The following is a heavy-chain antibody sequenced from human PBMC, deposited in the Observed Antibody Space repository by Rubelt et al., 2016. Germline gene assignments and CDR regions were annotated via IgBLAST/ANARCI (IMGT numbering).Heavy chain of an antibody. D-gene: IGHD2-15*01. CDR2: IYYTGST. CDR3: ARTGYCSGGTCYSVVDY. CDR1: GDSISTYF. V-gene: IGHV4-59*12. Sequence: QVQLQESGPGLVKPSETLSLTCSVSGDSISTYFWSWIRQPPGKGLEWIGYIYYTGSTNYNSSLKSRVTISVDTSKNQFSLKLSPVTAADTAVYYCARTGYCSGGTCYSVVDYWGQGTLVTVSS. J-gene: IGHJ4*02.